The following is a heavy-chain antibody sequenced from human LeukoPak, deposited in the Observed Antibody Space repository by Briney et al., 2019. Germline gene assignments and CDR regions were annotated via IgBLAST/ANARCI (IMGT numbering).Heavy chain of an antibody. J-gene: IGHJ6*03. Sequence: GGSLRLSCAASGFTFSSYAMSWVRQAPGKGLEWVSAISGSGGSTYYPDSVKGRFTISRDNSKNTLYLQMNSLRAEDTAVYYCAKAGPRYCTNDVCLTQLVTYYYMDVWGKGTTVTVSS. CDR3: AKAGPRYCTNDVCLTQLVTYYYMDV. V-gene: IGHV3-23*01. D-gene: IGHD2-8*01. CDR2: ISGSGGST. CDR1: GFTFSSYA.